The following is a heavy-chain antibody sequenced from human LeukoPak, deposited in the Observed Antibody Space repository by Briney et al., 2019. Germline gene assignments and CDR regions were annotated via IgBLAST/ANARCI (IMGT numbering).Heavy chain of an antibody. D-gene: IGHD6-13*01. CDR2: IYYSGST. J-gene: IGHJ5*02. Sequence: PSETLSLTCTVSGGSISSGDCYWSWIRQPPWKGLEWIGYIYYSGSTYYNPSLKSRVTISVDTSKNQFSLKLSSVTAADTAVYYCARGVEEPAAGTRWFDPWGQGTLVTVSS. V-gene: IGHV4-30-4*08. CDR1: GGSISSGDCY. CDR3: ARGVEEPAAGTRWFDP.